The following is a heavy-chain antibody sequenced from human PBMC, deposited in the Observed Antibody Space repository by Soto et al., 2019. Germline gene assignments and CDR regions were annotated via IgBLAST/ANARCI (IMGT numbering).Heavy chain of an antibody. Sequence: VGSLRLSCAASGFTFSRYEMNWVRQAPGKGLEWISYISSTGSTISYADSVKGRFTVSKDNANNSLSLLMDSLRAEDTAVYYCARVLERGGYGMDVWGQGTTVTVYS. CDR1: GFTFSRYE. CDR3: ARVLERGGYGMDV. CDR2: ISSTGSTI. D-gene: IGHD3-3*01. J-gene: IGHJ6*02. V-gene: IGHV3-48*03.